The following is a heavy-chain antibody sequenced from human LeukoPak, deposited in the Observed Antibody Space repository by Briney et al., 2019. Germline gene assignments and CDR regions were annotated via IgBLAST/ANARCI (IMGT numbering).Heavy chain of an antibody. CDR2: IRSKANSYAT. D-gene: IGHD2-15*01. J-gene: IGHJ4*02. V-gene: IGHV3-73*01. CDR3: TTDFVQDDYGDY. Sequence: GGSLRLSCAASGFTFSGSAMHWVRQASGKGLEWVGRIRSKANSYATAYAASAKGRFTISRDDSKNTAYLQMNSLKTEDTAVYYCTTDFVQDDYGDYWGQGTLVTVSS. CDR1: GFTFSGSA.